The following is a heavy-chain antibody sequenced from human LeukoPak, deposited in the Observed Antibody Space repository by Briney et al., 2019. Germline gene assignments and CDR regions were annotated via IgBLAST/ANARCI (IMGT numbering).Heavy chain of an antibody. CDR3: ARDGIVVVPAAMIYYYYGMDV. Sequence: SQTLSLTCAISGDSVSINSAAWNWIRQSPSRGLEWLGRTYYRSKWYNDYAVTVKSRITINPDTSKNQFSLQLNSVTPEDTAVYYCARDGIVVVPAAMIYYYYGMDVWGQGTTVTVSS. J-gene: IGHJ6*02. CDR1: GDSVSINSAA. D-gene: IGHD2-2*01. V-gene: IGHV6-1*01. CDR2: TYYRSKWYN.